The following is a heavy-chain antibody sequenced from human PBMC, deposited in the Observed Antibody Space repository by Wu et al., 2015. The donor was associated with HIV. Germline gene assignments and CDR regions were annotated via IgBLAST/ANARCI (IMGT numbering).Heavy chain of an antibody. J-gene: IGHJ4*02. CDR2: INPNSGGT. V-gene: IGHV1-2*02. D-gene: IGHD5-24*01. CDR1: GYNFSGYY. Sequence: QVQLVQSGAEVKKPGASVKVSCKASGYNFSGYYMHWLRQAPGQGLEWMGWINPNSGGTNYAQTFQGRVTLTRDTSISTAYMELSSLRSDDTAVYFCAREIQLLHQWGQGTLVTVSS. CDR3: AREIQLLHQ.